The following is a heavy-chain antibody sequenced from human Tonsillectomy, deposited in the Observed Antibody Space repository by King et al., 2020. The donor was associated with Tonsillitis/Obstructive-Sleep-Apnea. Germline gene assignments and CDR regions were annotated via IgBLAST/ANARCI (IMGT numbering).Heavy chain of an antibody. CDR3: ALGVTAAIQHYYYYYMDV. Sequence: VQLQQWGAGLLKPSETLSLTCAVYGGSFSGYYWSWIRQPPGKGLEWIGEINHSGSTNYNPSLKSRVTISVDTTKNQFSLKLSPLTAADPAVYYCALGVTAAIQHYYYYYMDVWGKGTTVTVSS. V-gene: IGHV4-34*01. D-gene: IGHD2-2*02. J-gene: IGHJ6*03. CDR1: GGSFSGYY. CDR2: INHSGST.